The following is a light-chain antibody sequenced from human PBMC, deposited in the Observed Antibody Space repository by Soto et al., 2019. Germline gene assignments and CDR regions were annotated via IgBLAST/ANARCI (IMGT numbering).Light chain of an antibody. Sequence: QSVLTQSPSVSAAPGQKVTISCSGSSPNIGNNYVSWYQQLPGTAPKLVIYDNNKRFSGIPDRFSGSKSGTSATLGITGLQTGYEADYYCGTWDDILSAGVFGGGTKLTVL. CDR3: GTWDDILSAGV. J-gene: IGLJ2*01. CDR2: DNN. CDR1: SPNIGNNY. V-gene: IGLV1-51*01.